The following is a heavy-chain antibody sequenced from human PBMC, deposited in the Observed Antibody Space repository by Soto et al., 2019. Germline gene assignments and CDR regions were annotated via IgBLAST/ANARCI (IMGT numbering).Heavy chain of an antibody. CDR1: GFTFSRFW. CDR3: ARVGGYNWFDT. J-gene: IGHJ5*02. Sequence: EVQLVESGGGLVQPGGSLRLSCAASGFTFSRFWMHWVRQAPGKGLLWVSRIDSDGSSTNYAHSVKGRFTVSRDNAKNTQYLQMNSQRAEDTAVYYCARVGGYNWFDTWRQGNLVTVSS. V-gene: IGHV3-74*01. CDR2: IDSDGSST.